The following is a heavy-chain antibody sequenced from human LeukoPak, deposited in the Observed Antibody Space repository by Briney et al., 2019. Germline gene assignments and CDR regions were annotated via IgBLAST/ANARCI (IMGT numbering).Heavy chain of an antibody. V-gene: IGHV1-46*01. CDR2: INPSGGST. J-gene: IGHJ5*02. Sequence: ASVKVSCKASGYTFTIYYMHWVRQAPGQGLEWMGTINPSGGSTHYAQRFQGRVTMTRDTSTSTVDMELSSLRSEDTAVYYCARGYCSSTSCYAWFDPWGQGTLVTVSS. D-gene: IGHD2-2*01. CDR1: GYTFTIYY. CDR3: ARGYCSSTSCYAWFDP.